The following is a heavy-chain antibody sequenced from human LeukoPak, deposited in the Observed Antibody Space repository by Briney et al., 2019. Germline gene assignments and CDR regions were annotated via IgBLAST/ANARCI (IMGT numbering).Heavy chain of an antibody. CDR2: INHSGST. V-gene: IGHV4-39*07. CDR3: ARGKLSVNFDY. Sequence: SETLSLTCTVSGGSISSSSYYWGWIRQPPGKGLEWIGEINHSGSTNYNPSLKSRVTISVDTSKNQFSLKLSSVTAADTAVYYCARGKLSVNFDYWGQGTLVTVSS. J-gene: IGHJ4*02. CDR1: GGSISSSSYY. D-gene: IGHD3-16*02.